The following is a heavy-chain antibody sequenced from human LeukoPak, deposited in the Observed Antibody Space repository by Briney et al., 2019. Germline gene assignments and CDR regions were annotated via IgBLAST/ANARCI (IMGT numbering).Heavy chain of an antibody. Sequence: SETLSLTCAVYGGSFSGYYWSWIRQPPGKGLEWIGEINHSGSTNYNPSLKSRVTISVDTSKNQFSLKLSSVTAADTAVYYCANRHYDFWSGYAPSWFDPWGQGTLVTVSS. CDR3: ANRHYDFWSGYAPSWFDP. D-gene: IGHD3-3*01. V-gene: IGHV4-34*01. J-gene: IGHJ5*02. CDR1: GGSFSGYY. CDR2: INHSGST.